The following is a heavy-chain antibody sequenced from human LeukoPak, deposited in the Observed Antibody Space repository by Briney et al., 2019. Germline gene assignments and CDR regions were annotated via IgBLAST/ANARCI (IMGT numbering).Heavy chain of an antibody. Sequence: SETLSLTCIVSGGSIDYYNWIRQPPGKGLEWIGVIYNHGRTEYNPPLKSRVTISLDTSKSQFSLKLHSVTPADTAVYFCARGLAGRSSGAIYFALWGRGTLVTVSS. CDR2: IYNHGRT. CDR1: GGSIDY. J-gene: IGHJ2*01. CDR3: ARGLAGRSSGAIYFAL. V-gene: IGHV4-59*12. D-gene: IGHD3-10*01.